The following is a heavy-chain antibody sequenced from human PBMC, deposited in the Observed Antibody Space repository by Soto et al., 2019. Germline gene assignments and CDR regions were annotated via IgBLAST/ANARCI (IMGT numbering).Heavy chain of an antibody. D-gene: IGHD2-2*01. CDR2: INAGNGNT. Sequence: GASVKVSCKASGYTFTSYAMHWVRQAPGQRLEWMGWINAGNGNTKYSQKFQGRVTITRDTSASTAYMELSSLRSEDTAVYYCARDFSGYCSSTSCLDYYYYYMDVWGKGTTVTVSS. V-gene: IGHV1-3*01. CDR1: GYTFTSYA. CDR3: ARDFSGYCSSTSCLDYYYYYMDV. J-gene: IGHJ6*03.